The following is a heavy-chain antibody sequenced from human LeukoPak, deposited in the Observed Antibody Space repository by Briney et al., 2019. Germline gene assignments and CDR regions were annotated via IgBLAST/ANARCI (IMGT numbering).Heavy chain of an antibody. Sequence: SKTLSLTCAVYGGSFSGYYWSWIRQPPGKGLEWIGEINHSGSTNYNPSLKSRVTISVDTSKNQFSLKLSSVTAADTAVYYCARLLRYYMDVWGKGTTVTVSS. CDR1: GGSFSGYY. CDR3: ARLLRYYMDV. V-gene: IGHV4-34*01. CDR2: INHSGST. J-gene: IGHJ6*03. D-gene: IGHD2-15*01.